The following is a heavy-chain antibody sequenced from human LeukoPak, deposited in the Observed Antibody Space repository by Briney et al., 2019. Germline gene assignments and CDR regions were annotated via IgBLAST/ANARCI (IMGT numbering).Heavy chain of an antibody. D-gene: IGHD5-12*01. Sequence: SETLSLTCAVYGGSFSGYYWSWIRQPPGKGLEWIGDINHSGSTNYNPSLKSRVTISVDTSKNQFSLKLSSVTAADTAVYYCARGCGDIVATYSFFDYWGQGTLVTVSS. CDR1: GGSFSGYY. V-gene: IGHV4-34*01. CDR3: ARGCGDIVATYSFFDY. CDR2: INHSGST. J-gene: IGHJ4*02.